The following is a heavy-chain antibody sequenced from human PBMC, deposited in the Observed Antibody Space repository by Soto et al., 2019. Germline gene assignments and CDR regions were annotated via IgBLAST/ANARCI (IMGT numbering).Heavy chain of an antibody. V-gene: IGHV3-7*04. D-gene: IGHD1-26*01. CDR1: GFTFGSDW. J-gene: IGHJ4*02. CDR2: IRGDGSDK. Sequence: EVQLVESGGDLVQPGGSLTLACAASGFTFGSDWMSWVRQTPGKGLEWVANIRGDGSDKYYVDSVKGRFTISRDNAKNPRYLHMNILRAEAAAVYYCAGGGATVSLVFVSWGQGALVTVSS. CDR3: AGGGATVSLVFVS.